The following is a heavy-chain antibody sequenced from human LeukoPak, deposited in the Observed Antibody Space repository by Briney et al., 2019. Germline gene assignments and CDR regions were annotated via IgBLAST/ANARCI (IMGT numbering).Heavy chain of an antibody. D-gene: IGHD1-26*01. J-gene: IGHJ4*02. CDR2: ISSSSSYI. CDR3: AKVRYRSGSYHYFDY. V-gene: IGHV3-21*01. CDR1: GFTFSTYS. Sequence: SGGSLRLSCAASGFTFSTYSMNWVRQAPGKGLEWVSSISSSSSYIYYADSVKGRFTISRDNAKNSLYLQMNSLRAEDTALYYCAKVRYRSGSYHYFDYWGQGTLVTVSS.